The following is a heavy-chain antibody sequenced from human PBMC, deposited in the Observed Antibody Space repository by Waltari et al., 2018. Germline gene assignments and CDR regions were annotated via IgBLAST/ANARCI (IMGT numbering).Heavy chain of an antibody. CDR3: ARDYDFWSGYYHYMDV. V-gene: IGHV1-8*03. Sequence: QVQLVQSGAEVKKPGASVKVSCKASGYTFTSYDINWVRQATGQGLEWMGWMNPNSGNTGYAQKFQGRVTITRNTSISTAYMELSSLRSEDTAVYYCARDYDFWSGYYHYMDVWGKGTTVTVSS. D-gene: IGHD3-3*01. J-gene: IGHJ6*03. CDR1: GYTFTSYD. CDR2: MNPNSGNT.